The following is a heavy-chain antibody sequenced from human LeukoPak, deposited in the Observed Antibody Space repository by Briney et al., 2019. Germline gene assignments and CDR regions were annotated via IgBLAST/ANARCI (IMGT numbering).Heavy chain of an antibody. CDR2: IYYSGST. Sequence: SETPSLTCTVYGGSISSSSYYWGWIRQPPGKGLEWIGSIYYSGSTYYNPSLKSRVTISVDTSKNQFSLKLSSVTAADTAVYYCARVGDWFDPWGQGTLVTVSS. V-gene: IGHV4-39*01. CDR3: ARVGDWFDP. CDR1: GGSISSSSYY. J-gene: IGHJ5*02.